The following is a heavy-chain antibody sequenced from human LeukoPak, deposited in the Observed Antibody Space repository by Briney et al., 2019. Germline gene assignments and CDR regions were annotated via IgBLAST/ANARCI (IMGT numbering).Heavy chain of an antibody. Sequence: SETPSLTCAVYGGSFSGYYWSWIRQPPGKGLEWIGYIYYSGSTYYNPSLKSRVTISVDTSKNQFSLKLSSVTAADTAVYYCARVPPQQYYYDSSGYLLGNAFDIWGQGTMVTVSS. J-gene: IGHJ3*02. CDR3: ARVPPQQYYYDSSGYLLGNAFDI. V-gene: IGHV4-34*09. CDR2: IYYSGST. CDR1: GGSFSGYY. D-gene: IGHD3-22*01.